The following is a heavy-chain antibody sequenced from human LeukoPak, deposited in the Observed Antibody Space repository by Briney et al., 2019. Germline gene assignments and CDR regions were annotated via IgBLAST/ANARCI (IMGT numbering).Heavy chain of an antibody. CDR3: ARSRTIFGVVIIAYYGMDV. CDR2: MNPNSGNT. V-gene: IGHV1-8*01. CDR1: GYAFTSYD. D-gene: IGHD3-3*01. Sequence: GSVKVSCKASGYAFTSYDINWVRQATGQGLEWMGWMNPNSGNTGYAQKFQGRVTMTRNTSISTAYMELSSLRSEDTAVYYCARSRTIFGVVIIAYYGMDVWGQGTTVTVSS. J-gene: IGHJ6*02.